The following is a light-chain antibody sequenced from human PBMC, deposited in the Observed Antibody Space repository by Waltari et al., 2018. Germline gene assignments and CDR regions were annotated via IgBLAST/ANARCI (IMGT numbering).Light chain of an antibody. J-gene: IGLJ3*02. Sequence: QSALTQPASVSGSPGQSIPISCTGTSHNVGSYDLVSWYQFRPGEVPKLLIYEVIKRPSGVSDRFSGSKSDNTAALTISRLQAEDEAAYYCCSYAGSAPRLVFGGGTNLTVL. CDR1: SHNVGSYDL. V-gene: IGLV2-23*02. CDR2: EVI. CDR3: CSYAGSAPRLV.